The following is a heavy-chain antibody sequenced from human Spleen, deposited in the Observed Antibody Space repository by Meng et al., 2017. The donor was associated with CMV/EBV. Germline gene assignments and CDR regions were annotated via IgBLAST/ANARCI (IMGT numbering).Heavy chain of an antibody. V-gene: IGHV3-11*01. CDR2: IISSGDRK. Sequence: GGSLRLSCAASGFIFSDYYMSWIRQAPGKGLEWVSYIISSGDRKYYADSVKGRFTISRDNTKNSLYLEMNSLRAEDTAVYYCARISGSSWLSFHFDYWGQGALVTVSS. D-gene: IGHD6-13*01. J-gene: IGHJ4*02. CDR1: GFIFSDYY. CDR3: ARISGSSWLSFHFDY.